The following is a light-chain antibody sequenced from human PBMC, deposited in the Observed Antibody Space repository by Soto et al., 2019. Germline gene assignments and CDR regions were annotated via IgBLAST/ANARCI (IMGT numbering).Light chain of an antibody. V-gene: IGKV3-15*01. J-gene: IGKJ5*01. CDR1: QCVKIN. CDR3: QQYYNCLPIS. Sequence: IVMTHSPATLSVSPVERATLSCRASQCVKINLAWYQHKPGQAPRLLIYDASTRATGISARFSGSGSGTEFTLNISSLQPEDFAVYYCQQYYNCLPISFGHGTGLEIK. CDR2: DAS.